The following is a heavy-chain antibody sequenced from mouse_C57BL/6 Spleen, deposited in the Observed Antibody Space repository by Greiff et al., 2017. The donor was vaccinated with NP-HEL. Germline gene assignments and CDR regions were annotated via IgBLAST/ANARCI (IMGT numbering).Heavy chain of an antibody. Sequence: QVQLQQPGAELVMPGASVKLSCKASGYTFTSYWMHWVKQRPGQGLEWIGEIDPSDSYTNYNQKFKGKSTLTVDKSSSTAYMQLSSLTSEDSAVYYCARKELEAWFAYWGQGTLVTVSA. CDR3: ARKELEAWFAY. CDR1: GYTFTSYW. V-gene: IGHV1-69*01. CDR2: IDPSDSYT. J-gene: IGHJ3*01. D-gene: IGHD1-3*01.